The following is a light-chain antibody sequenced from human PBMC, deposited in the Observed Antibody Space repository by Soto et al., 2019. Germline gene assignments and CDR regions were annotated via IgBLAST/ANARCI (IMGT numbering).Light chain of an antibody. Sequence: TQSPSFLSASVGDRVTITCRASAAIGKYLAWYQQKPGQAPRLLIYGASSRATGIPARFSCSGSGTEFALTISSLESEDYAVYYCQQCNNLPRTFGQGTKVEIK. CDR1: AAIGKY. J-gene: IGKJ1*01. V-gene: IGKV3-15*01. CDR2: GAS. CDR3: QQCNNLPRT.